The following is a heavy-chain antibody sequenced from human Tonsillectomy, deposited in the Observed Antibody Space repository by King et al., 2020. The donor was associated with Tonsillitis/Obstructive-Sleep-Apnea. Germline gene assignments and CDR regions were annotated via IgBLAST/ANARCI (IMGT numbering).Heavy chain of an antibody. CDR1: GFTFSSYA. CDR3: VKGALLWFGELPYFDY. D-gene: IGHD3-10*01. V-gene: IGHV3-64D*06. Sequence: VQLVESGGGLVQPGGSLRLSCSASGFTFSSYAMHWVRQAPGKGLEYVSAISSNGGSTYYADSVKGRFTISRDNSKNTLYLQMSSLRAEDTAVYYCVKGALLWFGELPYFDYWGQGTLVTVSS. CDR2: ISSNGGST. J-gene: IGHJ4*02.